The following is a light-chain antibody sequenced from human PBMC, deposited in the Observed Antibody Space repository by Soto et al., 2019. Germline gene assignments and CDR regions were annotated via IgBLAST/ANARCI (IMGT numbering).Light chain of an antibody. J-gene: IGKJ1*01. V-gene: IGKV1-39*01. Sequence: DIQMTQSPSSLSASVGDRITITCRASQSISSYLNWYQQKPGKAPNLLIYSASSLQSGVPSRFSGSGSGTDFTLTISSLQPDDFATYYCQQGYSTPTFGQGTKVEIK. CDR3: QQGYSTPT. CDR1: QSISSY. CDR2: SAS.